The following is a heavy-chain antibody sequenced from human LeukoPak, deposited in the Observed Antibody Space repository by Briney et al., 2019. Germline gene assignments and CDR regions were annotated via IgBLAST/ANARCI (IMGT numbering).Heavy chain of an antibody. J-gene: IGHJ4*02. CDR1: GFTLSDYW. D-gene: IGHD7-27*01. V-gene: IGHV3-74*01. Sequence: GGSLRLSCAASGFTLSDYWMHWVRQAPGKGLVWVSRINRDGSTTTYADSVKGRFTISRDNAKNTQYLQMSSLRAEDTAVYYCARDLTGEKDYWGQGTLVTVSS. CDR3: ARDLTGEKDY. CDR2: INRDGSTT.